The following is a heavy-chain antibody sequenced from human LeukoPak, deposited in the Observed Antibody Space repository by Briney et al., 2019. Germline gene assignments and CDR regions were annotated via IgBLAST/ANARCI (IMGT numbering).Heavy chain of an antibody. CDR3: ARREAYDYVWGSYRARGSSFDY. J-gene: IGHJ4*02. D-gene: IGHD3-16*02. CDR1: GGSFSGYY. CDR2: INHSGST. Sequence: SETLSLTCAVYGGSFSGYYWSWIRQPPGKGLEWIGEINHSGSTNYNPSLKSRATISVDTSKNQFSLKLSSVTAADTAVYYCARREAYDYVWGSYRARGSSFDYWGQGTLVTVSS. V-gene: IGHV4-34*01.